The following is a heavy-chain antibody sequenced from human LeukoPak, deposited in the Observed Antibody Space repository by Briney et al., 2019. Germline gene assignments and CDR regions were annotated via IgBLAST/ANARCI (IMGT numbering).Heavy chain of an antibody. CDR1: GYTFTSYY. Sequence: ASVRVSCKASGYTFTSYYMHWVQQAPGQGLEWMGIINPSGGSTSYAQKFQGRVTMTRDMSTSTVYMELSSLRSEDTAVYYCARARGVFAIVMIDYWGQGTLVTVSS. CDR3: ARARGVFAIVMIDY. J-gene: IGHJ4*02. CDR2: INPSGGST. D-gene: IGHD2-21*01. V-gene: IGHV1-46*01.